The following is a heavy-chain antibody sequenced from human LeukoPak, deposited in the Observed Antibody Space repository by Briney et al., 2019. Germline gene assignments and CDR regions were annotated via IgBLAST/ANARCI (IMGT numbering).Heavy chain of an antibody. CDR2: IYYSGST. V-gene: IGHV4-59*01. CDR1: GGSISSYY. Sequence: SETLSLTCTVSGGSISSYYWSWIRQPPGKGLEWIGYIYYSGSTNYNPSLKSRATISVDTSKDQFSLKLSSVTAADTAVYYCAKDYRGGPYYFDYWGQGTLVTVSS. CDR3: AKDYRGGPYYFDY. D-gene: IGHD3-16*02. J-gene: IGHJ4*02.